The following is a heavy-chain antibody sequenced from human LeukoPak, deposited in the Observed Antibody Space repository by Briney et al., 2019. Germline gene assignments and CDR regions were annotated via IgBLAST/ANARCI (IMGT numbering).Heavy chain of an antibody. CDR2: INPNSGGT. CDR3: ARDGGGITFGGVIVRPDY. D-gene: IGHD3-16*02. J-gene: IGHJ4*02. Sequence: ASVKVSCKASGYTFTGYYMHWVRQAPGPGLEWMGRINPNSGGTNYAQKFQGRVTMTRDTSISTAYMELSRLRSDDTAVYYCARDGGGITFGGVIVRPDYWGQGTLVTVSS. CDR1: GYTFTGYY. V-gene: IGHV1-2*06.